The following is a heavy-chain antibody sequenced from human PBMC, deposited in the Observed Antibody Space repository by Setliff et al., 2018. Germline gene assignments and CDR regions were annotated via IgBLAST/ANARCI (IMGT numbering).Heavy chain of an antibody. CDR3: TYYCSSTSCYRDLDWFDP. CDR1: GFTFGDHA. V-gene: IGHV3-49*04. D-gene: IGHD2-2*01. CDR2: IRSKAYGGTT. Sequence: PGGSLRLPCTASGFTFGDHAMSWVRQAPGKGLEWVGFIRSKAYGGTTEYAASVKGRFTISRDDSKSIAYLQMNSLKTEDTAVYYCTYYCSSTSCYRDLDWFDPWGQGTLVTVSS. J-gene: IGHJ5*02.